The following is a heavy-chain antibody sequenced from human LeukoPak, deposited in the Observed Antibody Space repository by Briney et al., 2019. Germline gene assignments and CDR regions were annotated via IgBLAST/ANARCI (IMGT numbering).Heavy chain of an antibody. D-gene: IGHD6-6*01. V-gene: IGHV1-46*01. J-gene: IGHJ4*02. Sequence: ASVKVSCKASGYTFTSYYMHWVRQAPGQGLEWMGIINPSGGSTSRVTMTRDTSTSTVYMELSSLRSEDTAVYYCAREYSSSLDGDYWGQGTLVTVSS. CDR2: INPSGGST. CDR3: AREYSSSLDGDY. CDR1: GYTFTSYY.